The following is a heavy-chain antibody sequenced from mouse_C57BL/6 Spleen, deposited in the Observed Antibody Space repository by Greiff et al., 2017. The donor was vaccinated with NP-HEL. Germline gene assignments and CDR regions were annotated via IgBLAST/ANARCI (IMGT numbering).Heavy chain of an antibody. Sequence: EVQLQQSGAELVRPGASVKLSCTASGFNIKDYYMHWVKQRPEQGLEWIGRIDPEDGDTEYAPKFQGKATMTADTSSNTAYLQLSSLTSEDTAVYYCTTGYYYGTKEYFDVWGTGTTVTVSS. CDR2: IDPEDGDT. CDR3: TTGYYYGTKEYFDV. J-gene: IGHJ1*03. V-gene: IGHV14-1*01. D-gene: IGHD1-1*01. CDR1: GFNIKDYY.